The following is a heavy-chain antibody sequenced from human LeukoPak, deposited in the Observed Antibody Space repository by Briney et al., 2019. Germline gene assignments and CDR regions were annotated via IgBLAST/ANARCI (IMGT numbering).Heavy chain of an antibody. CDR3: ARDGPVDYDYVWGSYRPIDY. CDR2: IYSGGST. J-gene: IGHJ4*02. V-gene: IGHV3-66*01. CDR1: GFIVSTYY. Sequence: GGSLRLSCAASGFIVSTYYMSWVRQAPGKGLEWVSVIYSGGSTSYADSVKGRFTISRDSSKNSLFLQMNNLRAEDTAVYYCARDGPVDYDYVWGSYRPIDYWGQGTLVTVSS. D-gene: IGHD3-16*02.